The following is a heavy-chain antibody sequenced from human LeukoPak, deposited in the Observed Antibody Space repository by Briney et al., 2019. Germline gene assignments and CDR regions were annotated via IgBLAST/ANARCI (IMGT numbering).Heavy chain of an antibody. Sequence: SQTLSLTCAISGDSVSSGTASWNWIRQSPSRGLEWLGRTYYRSKWYSDFAVSVKSRITINPDTSKNQSSLQLNSVTPEDTAMYFCARLEVVVGAPGYYYGMDVWGQGTTVTVSS. V-gene: IGHV6-1*01. J-gene: IGHJ6*02. CDR2: TYYRSKWYS. D-gene: IGHD2-15*01. CDR1: GDSVSSGTAS. CDR3: ARLEVVVGAPGYYYGMDV.